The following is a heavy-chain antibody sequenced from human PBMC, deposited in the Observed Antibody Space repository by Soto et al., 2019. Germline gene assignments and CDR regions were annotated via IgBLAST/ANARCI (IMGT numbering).Heavy chain of an antibody. CDR3: AKDLYYDFWSGYPSMDV. V-gene: IGHV3-23*01. CDR2: ISGSGGST. D-gene: IGHD3-3*01. CDR1: GFTLSDHY. J-gene: IGHJ6*02. Sequence: PGGSLRLSCTASGFTLSDHYMSWIRQAPGKGLEWVSAISGSGGSTYYADSVKGRFTISRDNSKNTLYLQMNSLRAEDTAVYYCAKDLYYDFWSGYPSMDVWGQGTTVTVSS.